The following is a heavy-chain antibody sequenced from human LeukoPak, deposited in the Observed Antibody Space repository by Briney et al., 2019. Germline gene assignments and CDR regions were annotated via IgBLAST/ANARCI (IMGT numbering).Heavy chain of an antibody. CDR3: ARGSREWSFDY. CDR1: GGSFSGYY. D-gene: IGHD3-3*01. J-gene: IGHJ4*02. CDR2: INHNGST. Sequence: SETLSLTCAVYGGSFSGYYWSWIRQPPGKGLEWIGEINHNGSTNYNPSLKSRVTISVDTSKNQFSLKLSSVTAADTAVYYCARGSREWSFDYWGQGTLVTVSS. V-gene: IGHV4-34*01.